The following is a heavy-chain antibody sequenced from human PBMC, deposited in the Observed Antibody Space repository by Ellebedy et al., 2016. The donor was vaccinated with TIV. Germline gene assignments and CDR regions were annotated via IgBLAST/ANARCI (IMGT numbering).Heavy chain of an antibody. D-gene: IGHD2-8*01. CDR2: INGDGSHT. CDR1: GFSFSTYG. J-gene: IGHJ6*02. Sequence: GGSLRLSCVASGFSFSTYGMHWVRQAPGKGLVWVSHINGDGSHTIYADSVKGRFTISRDNAKNTLYLQMNSLRADDTAVYYCARDLYYGIDFWGQGTTVTVSS. V-gene: IGHV3-74*01. CDR3: ARDLYYGIDF.